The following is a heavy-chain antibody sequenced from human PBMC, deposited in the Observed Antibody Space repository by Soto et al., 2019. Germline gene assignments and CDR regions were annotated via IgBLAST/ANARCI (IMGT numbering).Heavy chain of an antibody. D-gene: IGHD3-10*01. J-gene: IGHJ6*02. V-gene: IGHV3-66*01. CDR1: ALTASKNY. CDR2: IYSGGTT. Sequence: EVQLVESGGGLVQPGGSLRLSCAGSALTASKNYMSWVRQPPGKGLEWVSVIYSGGTTYYADSVKDRFSISRDNSKSTLYLQMDNLGAGDTAVYYCARGGSGSDWDYYGMDVWGQGPTVTLSS. CDR3: ARGGSGSDWDYYGMDV.